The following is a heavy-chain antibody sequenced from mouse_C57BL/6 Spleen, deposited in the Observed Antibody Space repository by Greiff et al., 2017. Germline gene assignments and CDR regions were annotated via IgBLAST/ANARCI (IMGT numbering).Heavy chain of an antibody. V-gene: IGHV1-50*01. J-gene: IGHJ2*01. CDR3: ARRAYDYEGDY. CDR1: GYTFTSYW. CDR2: IDPSDSYT. D-gene: IGHD2-4*01. Sequence: QVQLQQSGAELVKPGASVKLSCKASGYTFTSYWMQWVKQRPGQGLEWIGEIDPSDSYTNYNPKFKGKATLTVDTSSSTAYMQLSSLTSEDSAVYYCARRAYDYEGDYWGQGTTLTVSS.